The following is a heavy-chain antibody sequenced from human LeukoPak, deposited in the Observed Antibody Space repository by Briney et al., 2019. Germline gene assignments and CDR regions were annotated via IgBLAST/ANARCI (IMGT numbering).Heavy chain of an antibody. CDR3: AGDRGGYDRRGYFDY. CDR2: IYSGGST. Sequence: GGSLRLSCAASGFTVSSNYMSWVRQAPGKGLEWVSVIYSGGSTYYADSVKGRFTISRDNSKNTLYLQMNSLRAEDTAVYYCAGDRGGYDRRGYFDYWGQGTLVTVSS. D-gene: IGHD5-12*01. V-gene: IGHV3-66*01. CDR1: GFTVSSNY. J-gene: IGHJ4*02.